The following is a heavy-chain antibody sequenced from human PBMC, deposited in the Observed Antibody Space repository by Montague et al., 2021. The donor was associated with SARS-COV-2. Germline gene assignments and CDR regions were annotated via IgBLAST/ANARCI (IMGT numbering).Heavy chain of an antibody. CDR1: GGSFSGYY. CDR2: IYHSGST. Sequence: SETLSLTCAVYGGSFSGYYWSWIRQLPGKGLEWIGQIYHSGSTNYNPSLKSRVTISVDTSKNQFSLKLSSVTAADTALYYCRVVPAGIPKGPNFYYMDVWGKGTTVTVSS. D-gene: IGHD2-2*02. CDR3: RVVPAGIPKGPNFYYMDV. J-gene: IGHJ6*03. V-gene: IGHV4-34*01.